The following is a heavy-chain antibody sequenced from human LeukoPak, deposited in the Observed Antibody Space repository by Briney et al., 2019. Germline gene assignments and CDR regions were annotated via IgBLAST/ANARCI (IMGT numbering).Heavy chain of an antibody. CDR3: ARAPLYSGYDSFYFDY. CDR2: IIPIFGTA. D-gene: IGHD5-12*01. V-gene: IGHV1-69*13. CDR1: GGTFSSYA. Sequence: SVKVSCKASGGTFSSYAISWVRQAPGQGLEWMGGIIPIFGTANYAQKFQGRVTITADESTSTAYMELSSLRSEDTAVYYCARAPLYSGYDSFYFDYWGQGTLVTVSS. J-gene: IGHJ4*02.